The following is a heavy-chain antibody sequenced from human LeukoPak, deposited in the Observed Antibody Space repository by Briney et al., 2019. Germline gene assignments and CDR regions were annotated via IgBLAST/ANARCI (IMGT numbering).Heavy chain of an antibody. CDR1: GFTVSSNY. V-gene: IGHV3-53*01. Sequence: GGSLRLSCAASGFTVSSNYMSWVRQAPGKGLEWVSVIYSGGSTYYADSVKGRLTISRDNSKNTLYLQMNSLRAEDTAVYYCAREGEGSWFDPWGQGTLVTVSS. D-gene: IGHD3-16*01. CDR3: AREGEGSWFDP. J-gene: IGHJ5*02. CDR2: IYSGGST.